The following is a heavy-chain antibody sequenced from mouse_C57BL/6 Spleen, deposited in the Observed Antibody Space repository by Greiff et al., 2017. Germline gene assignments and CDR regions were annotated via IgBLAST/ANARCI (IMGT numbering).Heavy chain of an antibody. CDR3: ARLGTTVVATRYFDV. V-gene: IGHV1-50*01. D-gene: IGHD1-1*01. CDR1: GYTFTSYW. CDR2: IDPSDSYT. J-gene: IGHJ1*03. Sequence: QVQLKQPGAELVKPGASVKLSCKASGYTFTSYWMQWVKQRPGQGLEWIGEIDPSDSYTNYNQKFKGKATLTVDTSSSTAYMQLSSLTSEDSAVYYCARLGTTVVATRYFDVWGTGTTVTVSS.